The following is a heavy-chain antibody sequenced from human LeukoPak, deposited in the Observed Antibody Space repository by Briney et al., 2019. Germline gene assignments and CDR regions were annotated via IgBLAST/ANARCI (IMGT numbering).Heavy chain of an antibody. D-gene: IGHD2-15*01. Sequence: GGSLRLSCAASGFTFSSYSMNWVRQAPGKGLEWVSSISSSSSYIYYADSAKGRFTISRDNAKNSLYLQMNSLRAEDTAVYYCASEYCSGGSCYNDYWGQGTLVTVSS. J-gene: IGHJ4*02. CDR3: ASEYCSGGSCYNDY. V-gene: IGHV3-21*01. CDR2: ISSSSSYI. CDR1: GFTFSSYS.